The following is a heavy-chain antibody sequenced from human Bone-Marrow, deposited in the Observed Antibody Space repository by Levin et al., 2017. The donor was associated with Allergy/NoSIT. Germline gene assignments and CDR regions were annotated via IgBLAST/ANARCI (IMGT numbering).Heavy chain of an antibody. Sequence: PGGSLRLSCTASGFTFGDYAMSWVRQAPGKGLEWVGFIRSKAYGGTTEYAASVKGRFTISRDDSKSIAYLQMNSLKTEDTAVYYCTRQSVTTLYYFDYWGQGTLVTVSS. V-gene: IGHV3-49*04. CDR1: GFTFGDYA. D-gene: IGHD4-17*01. J-gene: IGHJ4*02. CDR3: TRQSVTTLYYFDY. CDR2: IRSKAYGGTT.